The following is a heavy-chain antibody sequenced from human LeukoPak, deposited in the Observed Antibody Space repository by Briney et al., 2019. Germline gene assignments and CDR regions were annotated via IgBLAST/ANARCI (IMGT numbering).Heavy chain of an antibody. D-gene: IGHD6-19*01. CDR3: ARGSSKQWLVLRAFDI. Sequence: PSETLSLTCAVYGGSFSGYYWSWIRQPPGKGLEWIGEINHSGSTNYNPSLKSRVTISVDTSKNQFSLKLSSVTAADTAVYYCARGSSKQWLVLRAFDIWGQGTMVTVSS. CDR2: INHSGST. CDR1: GGSFSGYY. V-gene: IGHV4-34*01. J-gene: IGHJ3*02.